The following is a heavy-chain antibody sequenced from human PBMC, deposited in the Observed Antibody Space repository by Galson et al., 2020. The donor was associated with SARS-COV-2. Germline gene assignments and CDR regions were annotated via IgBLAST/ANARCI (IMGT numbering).Heavy chain of an antibody. CDR3: AHSPRIAATGTIPKTHFDY. V-gene: IGHV2-5*01. D-gene: IGHD6-13*01. CDR2: IYWNDDK. Sequence: ESGPTLVKPTQTLTLTCTFSGFSLSTSGVGVGWIRQPPGKALEWLALIYWNDDKRYSPSLKSRLTITKDTSKTQVVLTMTNMDPVDTATYYCAHSPRIAATGTIPKTHFDYWGQGTLVTVSS. CDR1: GFSLSTSGVG. J-gene: IGHJ4*02.